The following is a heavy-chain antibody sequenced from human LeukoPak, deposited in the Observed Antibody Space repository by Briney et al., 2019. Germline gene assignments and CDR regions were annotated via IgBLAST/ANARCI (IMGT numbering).Heavy chain of an antibody. Sequence: PSETLSLTCTVSGGSISSSSYYWGWIRQPPGKGLEWIGSIYYSGSTYYNPSLKSRVTISVDTSKNQFSLKLSSVTAADTAVYYCARQALKTYYYDSSGSFFDYWGQGTLVTASS. CDR1: GGSISSSSYY. V-gene: IGHV4-39*01. J-gene: IGHJ4*02. D-gene: IGHD3-22*01. CDR2: IYYSGST. CDR3: ARQALKTYYYDSSGSFFDY.